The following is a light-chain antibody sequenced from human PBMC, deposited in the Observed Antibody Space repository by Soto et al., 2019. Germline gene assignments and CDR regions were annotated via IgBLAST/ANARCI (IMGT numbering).Light chain of an antibody. V-gene: IGKV1-13*02. CDR2: DVS. J-gene: IGKJ5*01. Sequence: AIQLTQSPSSLSASVGDRVTITCRASQGIRGALAWYQQRPGKPPKMLIYDVSKLERGVPSRFSGSDSGTHFTLTISSLQAEDFATYYCQQFNSYPNTFGQGTRLEIK. CDR1: QGIRGA. CDR3: QQFNSYPNT.